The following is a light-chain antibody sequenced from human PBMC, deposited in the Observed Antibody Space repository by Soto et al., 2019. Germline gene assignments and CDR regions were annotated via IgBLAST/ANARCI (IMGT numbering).Light chain of an antibody. Sequence: NFILTQPHSVSESPGKTVTISCTRSSGSIASKYVQWYQQRPGSAPTTVIYEDNQRPSGVPDRFSGSIDSSSNSASLTISGLKTEDEADYYCQSSDSSNHVVFGGGTKLTVL. J-gene: IGLJ2*01. CDR2: EDN. CDR3: QSSDSSNHVV. V-gene: IGLV6-57*04. CDR1: SGSIASKY.